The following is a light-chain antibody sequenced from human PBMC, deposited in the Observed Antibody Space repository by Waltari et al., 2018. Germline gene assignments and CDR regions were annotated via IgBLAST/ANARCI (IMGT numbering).Light chain of an antibody. CDR3: GTWDSSLSGAV. J-gene: IGLJ7*01. CDR2: EDS. V-gene: IGLV1-51*02. CDR1: SSNLGNNY. Sequence: QSVLTQPPSVSAAPGQRVTISCSGGSSNLGNNYVSWYRQFPGTAPKILTYEDSERPPGIPGRFSGSKSGTSATLDITGLQAGDEADYYCGTWDSSLSGAVFGGGTHLTVL.